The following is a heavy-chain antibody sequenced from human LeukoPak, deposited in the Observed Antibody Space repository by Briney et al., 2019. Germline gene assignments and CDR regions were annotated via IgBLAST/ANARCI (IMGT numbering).Heavy chain of an antibody. J-gene: IGHJ4*02. CDR3: AGRGDGNLYYFDH. Sequence: GGSLRLSCAASGFSFSSYWMSWVRQAPGKGLEWVANIKQDGGEKYYVDSVKGRFTISRDNAKNSLYLQMNSLRPEDTAVYYCAGRGDGNLYYFDHWGQGTLVTASS. CDR2: IKQDGGEK. CDR1: GFSFSSYW. D-gene: IGHD5-24*01. V-gene: IGHV3-7*04.